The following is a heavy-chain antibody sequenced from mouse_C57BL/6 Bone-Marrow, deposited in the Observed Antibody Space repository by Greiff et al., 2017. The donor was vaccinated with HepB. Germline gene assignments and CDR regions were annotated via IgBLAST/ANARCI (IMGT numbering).Heavy chain of an antibody. CDR1: GFTFSDYG. CDR3: ARLYYDYDYFDY. D-gene: IGHD2-4*01. CDR2: ISSGSSTI. Sequence: EVKLEESGGGLVKPGGSLKLSCAASGFTFSDYGMHWVRQAPEKGLEWVAYISSGSSTIYYADTVKGRFTISRDNAKNTLFLQMTSLRSEDTAMYYCARLYYDYDYFDYWGQGTTLTVSS. J-gene: IGHJ2*01. V-gene: IGHV5-17*01.